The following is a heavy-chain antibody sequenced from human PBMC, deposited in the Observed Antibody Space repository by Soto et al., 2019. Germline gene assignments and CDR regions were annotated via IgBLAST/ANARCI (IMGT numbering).Heavy chain of an antibody. J-gene: IGHJ5*02. CDR2: MNPNSGNT. CDR1: GYTFTSYD. CDR3: ARDSGVVAATTGWFDP. V-gene: IGHV1-8*01. D-gene: IGHD2-15*01. Sequence: QVQLVQSGAEVKKPGASVKVSCKASGYTFTSYDINWVRQATGQGLEWMGWMNPNSGNTGYAQKFQGRVTITADESTSTAYMELSSLRSEDTAVYYCARDSGVVAATTGWFDPWGQGTLVTVSS.